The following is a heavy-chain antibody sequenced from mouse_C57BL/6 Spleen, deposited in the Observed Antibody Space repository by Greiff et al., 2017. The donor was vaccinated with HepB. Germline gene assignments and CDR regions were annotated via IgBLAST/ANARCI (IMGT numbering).Heavy chain of an antibody. CDR2: IYPGDGDT. J-gene: IGHJ2*01. Sequence: QVQLQQSGPELVKPGASVKISCKASGYAFSSSWMNWVKQRPGKGLEWIGRIYPGDGDTNYNGKFKGKATLTADKSSSTAYMQLSSLTSEDSAVYFCARGELTGDYWGQGTTLTVSS. V-gene: IGHV1-82*01. CDR1: GYAFSSSW. D-gene: IGHD4-1*01. CDR3: ARGELTGDY.